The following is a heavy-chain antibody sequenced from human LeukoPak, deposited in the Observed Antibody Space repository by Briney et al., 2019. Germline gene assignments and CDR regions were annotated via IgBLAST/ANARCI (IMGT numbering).Heavy chain of an antibody. Sequence: GRSLRLSCVASGFTFSNYGMHWVRQAPGKGLEWVAVISYDGSNKYYADSVKGRFTISRDNSKNRLYLQMNSLRGEDTAVYYCTKGVLGRTQSVSAGLDSWGQGTLVTVSS. CDR1: GFTFSNYG. V-gene: IGHV3-30*18. CDR3: TKGVLGRTQSVSAGLDS. D-gene: IGHD7-27*01. J-gene: IGHJ4*02. CDR2: ISYDGSNK.